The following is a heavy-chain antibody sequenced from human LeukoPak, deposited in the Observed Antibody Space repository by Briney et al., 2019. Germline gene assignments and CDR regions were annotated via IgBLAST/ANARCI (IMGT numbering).Heavy chain of an antibody. V-gene: IGHV4-39*02. CDR3: ARSQSGYNYGNHFDY. J-gene: IGHJ4*02. CDR1: GGSFTSNSYY. Sequence: SETLSLTSSVSGGSFTSNSYYWGWIRQPPGKGLEWIGSISYSGSTFYNPSLKSRVTISADTSKNHFSLKLSSVTAADTALYYCARSQSGYNYGNHFDYWGQGTLVTVSS. CDR2: ISYSGST. D-gene: IGHD5-18*01.